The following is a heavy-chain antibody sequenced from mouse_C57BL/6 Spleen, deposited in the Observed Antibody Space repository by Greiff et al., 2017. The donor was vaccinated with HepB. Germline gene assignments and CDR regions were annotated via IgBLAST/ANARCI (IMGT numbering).Heavy chain of an antibody. J-gene: IGHJ2*01. CDR1: GYAFSSYW. V-gene: IGHV1-80*01. CDR3: ANEGYGSSYFDY. D-gene: IGHD1-1*01. CDR2: IYPGDGDT. Sequence: VQRVESGAELVKPGASVKISCKASGYAFSSYWMNWVKQRPGKGLEWIGQIYPGDGDTNYNGKFKGKATLTADKSSSTAYMQLSSLTSEDSAVYFCANEGYGSSYFDYWGQGTTLTVSS.